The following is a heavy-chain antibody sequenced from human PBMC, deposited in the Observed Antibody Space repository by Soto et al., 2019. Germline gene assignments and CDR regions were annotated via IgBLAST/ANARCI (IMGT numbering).Heavy chain of an antibody. D-gene: IGHD3-3*01. CDR2: ISNDGSNI. CDR1: GFTFSSYG. J-gene: IGHJ6*02. CDR3: ARSLRFLEWLMKYYYYYGMDV. V-gene: IGHV3-33*01. Sequence: GGSLRLSCAASGFTFSSYGMHWVRQAPGKGLEWVAVISNDGSNIYYADSVKGRFTISRDNAKNTLYLQMNSLRAEDTAVYYCARSLRFLEWLMKYYYYYGMDVWGQGTTVTVSS.